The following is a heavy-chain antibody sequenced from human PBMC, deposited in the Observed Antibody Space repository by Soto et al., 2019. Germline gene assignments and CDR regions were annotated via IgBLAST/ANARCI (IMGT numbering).Heavy chain of an antibody. V-gene: IGHV1-69*01. CDR1: GGTFSSYA. Sequence: QVQLVQSGAEVKKPGSSVKVSCKASGGTFSSYAISWVREAPGQGLECMGGIIPVFGRANYAQKLQGRVTITADESTSTAYMELSSLRSEDTAVYYCASNPGLERFDPWGQGTLVTVSS. CDR3: ASNPGLERFDP. J-gene: IGHJ5*02. CDR2: IIPVFGRA.